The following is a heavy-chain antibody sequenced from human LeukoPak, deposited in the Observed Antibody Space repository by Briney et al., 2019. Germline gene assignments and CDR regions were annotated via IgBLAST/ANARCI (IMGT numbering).Heavy chain of an antibody. V-gene: IGHV4-59*01. CDR1: VGSISSYY. CDR3: AREPYYYYGMDV. Sequence: SETLSLTCTVPVGSISSYYWSWIRQPPGKGLGWIGYIYYSGSTNYNPSLKSRVTISVDTSKNQFSLKPSSVTAADTAVYYCAREPYYYYGMDVWGQGTTVTVSS. J-gene: IGHJ6*02. CDR2: IYYSGST.